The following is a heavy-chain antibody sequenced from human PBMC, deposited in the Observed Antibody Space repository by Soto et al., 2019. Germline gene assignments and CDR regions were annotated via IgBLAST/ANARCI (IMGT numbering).Heavy chain of an antibody. D-gene: IGHD2-15*01. CDR1: GGSTTSGGSF. CDR2: IGYSGAT. V-gene: IGHV4-31*03. Sequence: SETLSLTCTVSGGSTTSGGSFWSWIRQHPGKGPEWIAFIGYSGATSYNPSLASRVTISADTYKSQFSLNLRSVTAADTAVYYCARGGASSKWFAPWGQGTLVTVSS. CDR3: ARGGASSKWFAP. J-gene: IGHJ5*02.